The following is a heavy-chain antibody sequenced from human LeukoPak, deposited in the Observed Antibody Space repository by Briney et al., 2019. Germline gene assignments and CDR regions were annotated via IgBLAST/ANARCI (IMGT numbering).Heavy chain of an antibody. Sequence: ASVKVSCKASGYTFTNYGISWVRQATGQGLEWMGWISAYNGNTNYAQKFQGRVTMTTDTSTSTAYMELRSLRSDDTAVYYCARDRYMLYFDYWGQGTLVTVSS. CDR2: ISAYNGNT. J-gene: IGHJ4*02. CDR1: GYTFTNYG. V-gene: IGHV1-18*01. D-gene: IGHD2-8*01. CDR3: ARDRYMLYFDY.